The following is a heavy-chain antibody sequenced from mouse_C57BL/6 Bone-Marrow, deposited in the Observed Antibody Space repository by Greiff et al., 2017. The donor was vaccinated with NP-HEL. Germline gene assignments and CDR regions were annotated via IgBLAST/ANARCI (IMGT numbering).Heavy chain of an antibody. CDR2: IYPGDGDT. J-gene: IGHJ2*01. D-gene: IGHD1-1*01. CDR3: ARGYYYGSSRSFDY. Sequence: QVQLKESGPELVKPGASVKISCKASGYAFSSSWMNWVKQRPGQGLEWIGRIYPGDGDTNSNGKFKGKATLTADKSSSTAYMQLSSLTSEDSAVYCCARGYYYGSSRSFDYWGQGTTLTVSS. V-gene: IGHV1-82*01. CDR1: GYAFSSSW.